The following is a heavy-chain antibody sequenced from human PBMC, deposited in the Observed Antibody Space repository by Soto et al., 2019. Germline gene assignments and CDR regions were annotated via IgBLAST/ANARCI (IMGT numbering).Heavy chain of an antibody. CDR2: ISEGGGTP. CDR1: GFTFSAFA. D-gene: IGHD4-17*01. Sequence: GGSLRLSCAASGFTFSAFAMSWVRQAPGKGLEWVSTISEGGGTPFYADSVKGRFTISRDNSKNTLHLQMTTLRAEDTAVYFCANGNRDFYAFWG. J-gene: IGHJ2*01. CDR3: ANGNRDFYAF. V-gene: IGHV3-23*01.